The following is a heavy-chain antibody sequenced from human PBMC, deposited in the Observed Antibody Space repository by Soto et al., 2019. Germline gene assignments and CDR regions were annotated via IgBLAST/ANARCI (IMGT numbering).Heavy chain of an antibody. CDR1: GSSISPYY. D-gene: IGHD4-17*01. V-gene: IGHV4-59*01. Sequence: QVQLQESGPGLVKPSETLSLTCSVSGSSISPYYWSWLRQPPGKGLEWIGNIYYTGSTNYNPSLNSRVTMSVATSKSQFSLRLTSMTAADTAVYFCVRVGGYYGDYPNFDYWGQGALVTVSS. CDR2: IYYTGST. CDR3: VRVGGYYGDYPNFDY. J-gene: IGHJ4*02.